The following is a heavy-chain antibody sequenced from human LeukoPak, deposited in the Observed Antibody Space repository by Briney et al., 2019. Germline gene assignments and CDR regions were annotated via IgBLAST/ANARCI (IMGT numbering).Heavy chain of an antibody. D-gene: IGHD2-2*01. V-gene: IGHV3-23*01. J-gene: IGHJ4*02. CDR1: GFTFSSYA. Sequence: GGSLKLSCAASGFTFSSYAMSWVRQAPGKGLEWVSAISGSGGSTYYADSVKGRFTISRDNSKNTLYLQMNSLRAEDTAVYYCAVVVVPAATFDYWGQGTLVTVSS. CDR2: ISGSGGST. CDR3: AVVVVPAATFDY.